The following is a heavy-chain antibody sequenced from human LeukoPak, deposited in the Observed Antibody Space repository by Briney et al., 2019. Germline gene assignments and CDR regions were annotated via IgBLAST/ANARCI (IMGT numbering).Heavy chain of an antibody. V-gene: IGHV4-59*01. D-gene: IGHD6-19*01. CDR2: IYYGGST. Sequence: SETLSLTCTVSGGSISSYYWSWIRQPPGKGLEWIGYIYYGGSTNYNPSLKSRVTISVDTSKNQFSLKLTSVTAADTAVYYCARENIAVAGNYFDSWGQGTLVTVSS. CDR3: ARENIAVAGNYFDS. CDR1: GGSISSYY. J-gene: IGHJ4*02.